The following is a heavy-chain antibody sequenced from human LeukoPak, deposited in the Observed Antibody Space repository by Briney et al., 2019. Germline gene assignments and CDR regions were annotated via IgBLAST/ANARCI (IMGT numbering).Heavy chain of an antibody. CDR1: GGSFSGYY. Sequence: SETLSLTCAVYGGSFSGYYWSWIRQPPGKGLEWIGEINHSGSTNYNPSLKSRVTISVDTSKNQFSLKLSSVTAADTAVYYCARGGNRNRPAGYCSGGSCYSGPGSFDYWGQGTLVTVSS. CDR2: INHSGST. V-gene: IGHV4-34*01. D-gene: IGHD2-15*01. CDR3: ARGGNRNRPAGYCSGGSCYSGPGSFDY. J-gene: IGHJ4*02.